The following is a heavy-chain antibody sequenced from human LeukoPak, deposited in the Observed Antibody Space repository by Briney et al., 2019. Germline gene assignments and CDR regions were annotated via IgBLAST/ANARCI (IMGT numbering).Heavy chain of an antibody. Sequence: GGSLRLSCAASGFTFSSYAMCWVRQAPGKGLEWVSAISGSGGSTYYADSVKGRFTISRDNSKNTLYLQMNSLRAEDTAVYYCAKDGSFFVTSCCYDAFDIWGQGTMVTVSS. CDR2: ISGSGGST. V-gene: IGHV3-23*01. D-gene: IGHD2-2*01. CDR1: GFTFSSYA. J-gene: IGHJ3*02. CDR3: AKDGSFFVTSCCYDAFDI.